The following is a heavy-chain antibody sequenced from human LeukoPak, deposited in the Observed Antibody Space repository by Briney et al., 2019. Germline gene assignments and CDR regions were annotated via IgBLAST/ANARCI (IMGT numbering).Heavy chain of an antibody. CDR2: INIDGSST. D-gene: IGHD3-10*02. V-gene: IGHV3-74*01. CDR3: AELGITMIGGV. J-gene: IGHJ6*04. Sequence: GGSLRLSCAASGFTFSTYWMHWVRQAPGKGLMWVSRINIDGSSTNYADSVKGRFTISRDNAKNTLYLQMNSLRAEDTAVYYCAELGITMIGGVWGKGTTVTISS. CDR1: GFTFSTYW.